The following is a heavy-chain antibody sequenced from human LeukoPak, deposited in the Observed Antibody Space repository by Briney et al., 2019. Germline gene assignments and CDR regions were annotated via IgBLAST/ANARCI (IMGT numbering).Heavy chain of an antibody. D-gene: IGHD5-12*01. CDR3: ASGSGYISTHY. Sequence: SETLSLTCTVSGGSISRYYWSWIRQPPGKGLEWLGYIFYSGSTNYNPSLKSRVTISVDRSRNQFSLSLTSVTTADTAVYYCASGSGYISTHYWGQGTLVTVSS. CDR2: IFYSGST. V-gene: IGHV4-59*01. J-gene: IGHJ4*02. CDR1: GGSISRYY.